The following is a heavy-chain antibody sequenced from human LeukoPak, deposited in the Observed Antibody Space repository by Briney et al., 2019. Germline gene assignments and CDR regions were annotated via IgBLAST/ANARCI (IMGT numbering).Heavy chain of an antibody. CDR2: ISGSGGST. Sequence: GSLRLSCAASGFTFSSYAMSWVRQAPGKGLELVSAISGSGGSTYYADSVKGRFTISRDNSKNTLYLQMNSLRAEDTAVYYCAKDPAAPDYGGKWGAEYFHHWGQGTLVTVSS. CDR3: AKDPAAPDYGGKWGAEYFHH. D-gene: IGHD4-23*01. CDR1: GFTFSSYA. J-gene: IGHJ1*01. V-gene: IGHV3-23*01.